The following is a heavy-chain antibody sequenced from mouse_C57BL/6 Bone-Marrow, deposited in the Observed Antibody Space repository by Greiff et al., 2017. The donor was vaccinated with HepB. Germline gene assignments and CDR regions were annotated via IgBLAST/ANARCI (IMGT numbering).Heavy chain of an antibody. CDR2: ISSGGSYT. D-gene: IGHD1-1*01. CDR3: ARQDYGGYFDV. V-gene: IGHV5-6*01. CDR1: GFTFSSYG. J-gene: IGHJ1*03. Sequence: EVNVVESGGDLVKPGGSLKLSCAASGFTFSSYGMSWVRQTPDKRLEWVATISSGGSYTYYPDSVKGRFTISRDNAKNTLYLQMSSLKSEDAAMYYCARQDYGGYFDVWGTGTTVTVSS.